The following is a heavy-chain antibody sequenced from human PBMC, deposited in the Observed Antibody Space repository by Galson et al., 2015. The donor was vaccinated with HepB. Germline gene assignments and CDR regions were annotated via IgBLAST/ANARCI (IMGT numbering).Heavy chain of an antibody. V-gene: IGHV3-20*04. J-gene: IGHJ4*02. Sequence: SLRLSCAASGFIFEDHGMTWVRQAAAGEGLEWVSGINSNGESTAYADSVKGRFTISRDNVKNSLYLQMNSLRAEDTALYYCARDYSGSVNYYPPLDVWGQGTLVTVSS. D-gene: IGHD3-10*01. CDR3: ARDYSGSVNYYPPLDV. CDR1: GFIFEDHG. CDR2: INSNGEST.